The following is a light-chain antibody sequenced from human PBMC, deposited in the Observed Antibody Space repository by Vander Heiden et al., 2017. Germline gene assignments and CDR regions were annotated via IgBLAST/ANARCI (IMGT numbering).Light chain of an antibody. CDR3: QQSDSASWT. CDR2: AAS. Sequence: DIQMTQSPSSLSASVGDRITITCRASQSISSNLNWYQQKPGKAPKFLIYAASSLQSGGPSRFSGSGSGTDFILTISGLQPEDVATYYCQQSDSASWTFGQGTKVEIK. CDR1: QSISSN. V-gene: IGKV1-39*01. J-gene: IGKJ1*01.